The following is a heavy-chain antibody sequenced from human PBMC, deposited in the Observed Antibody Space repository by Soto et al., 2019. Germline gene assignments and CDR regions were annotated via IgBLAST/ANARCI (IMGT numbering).Heavy chain of an antibody. Sequence: GGSLRLSCAASGFTFGTYAMHWVRQAPGKGLFWVALISSDGGSKDYADSVKGRFTISRDDSKNTLHLQMNSLRAEDTAVYYCVRDASTGALHFDHWGLGTLVTVSS. V-gene: IGHV3-30-3*01. CDR3: VRDASTGALHFDH. J-gene: IGHJ4*02. CDR1: GFTFGTYA. D-gene: IGHD2-15*01. CDR2: ISSDGGSK.